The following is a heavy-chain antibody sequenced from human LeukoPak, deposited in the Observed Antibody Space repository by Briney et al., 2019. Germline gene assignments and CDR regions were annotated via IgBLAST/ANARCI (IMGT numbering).Heavy chain of an antibody. CDR3: ARDILTGYYQTEHSASSSPFVDY. D-gene: IGHD3-9*01. V-gene: IGHV1-2*02. CDR1: GYTFTSYY. Sequence: ASVKVSCKASGYTFTSYYIHWVRQAPGQGLEWMGWINPNSGGTNYAHKFQGRVTMSRDTSNSTAYMELSRLRSDDTAVYYCARDILTGYYQTEHSASSSPFVDYWGQGTLVTVSS. J-gene: IGHJ4*02. CDR2: INPNSGGT.